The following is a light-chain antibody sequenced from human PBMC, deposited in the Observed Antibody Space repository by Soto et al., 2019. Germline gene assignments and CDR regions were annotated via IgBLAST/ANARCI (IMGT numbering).Light chain of an antibody. Sequence: DIPMTQSPSSLSASVGDRVTITCRASQSISSYLNWYQQKPGTAPNLLIYAASNLQSGVPSRFSGSGSGTDFTLTITSLQPEDFATYYCQQTDSTPYTFGQGTKLDLK. CDR2: AAS. J-gene: IGKJ2*01. V-gene: IGKV1-39*01. CDR1: QSISSY. CDR3: QQTDSTPYT.